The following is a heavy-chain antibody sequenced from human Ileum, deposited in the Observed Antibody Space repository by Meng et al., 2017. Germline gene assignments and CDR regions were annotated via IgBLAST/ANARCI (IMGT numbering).Heavy chain of an antibody. J-gene: IGHJ4*02. CDR3: ARSSTSPASYFLDY. D-gene: IGHD2-8*01. Sequence: SGLRRVRPSGTPYLLCSVAGGSVNSGSSRWSWIREPPGKGLEWIGNIYYSGSNNYNPSLKSRVTISVDMSKNQFSLKLNSVTAADTAIYFCARSSTSPASYFLDYWGQGTLVTVSS. V-gene: IGHV4-61*01. CDR2: IYYSGSN. CDR1: GGSVNSGSSR.